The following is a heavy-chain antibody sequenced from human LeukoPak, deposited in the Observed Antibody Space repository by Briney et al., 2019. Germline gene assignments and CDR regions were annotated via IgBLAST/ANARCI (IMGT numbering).Heavy chain of an antibody. Sequence: SETLSLTCTVSGGSISSYYWSWIRQPPGKGLEWIGYIYYSGSTSYNPSLKSRVTISVGTSKNQFSLKLSSVTAADTAVYYCARSYDSSGYYPHYYYYGMDVWGQGTTVTVSS. CDR2: IYYSGST. CDR1: GGSISSYY. CDR3: ARSYDSSGYYPHYYYYGMDV. J-gene: IGHJ6*02. V-gene: IGHV4-59*01. D-gene: IGHD3-22*01.